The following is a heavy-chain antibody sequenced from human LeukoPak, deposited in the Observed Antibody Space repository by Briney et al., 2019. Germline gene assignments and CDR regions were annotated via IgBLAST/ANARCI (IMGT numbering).Heavy chain of an antibody. D-gene: IGHD3-10*01. J-gene: IGHJ5*02. CDR3: AKNYGSGSYYSYNWFDP. V-gene: IGHV3-7*03. Sequence: GGSLRLSCAASGFTFSSYWMSWVRQAPGKGLEWVANIKQDGSEKYYVDSVRGRFTISRDNAKNSLYLQMNSLRAEDTALYYCAKNYGSGSYYSYNWFDPWGQGTLVTVSS. CDR1: GFTFSSYW. CDR2: IKQDGSEK.